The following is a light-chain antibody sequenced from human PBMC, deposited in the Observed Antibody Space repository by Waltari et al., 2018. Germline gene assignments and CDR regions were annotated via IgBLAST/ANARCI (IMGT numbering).Light chain of an antibody. CDR1: QNVINF. CDR2: DAS. Sequence: EIVLTQSPGTLSLSPGERATLSCRASQNVINFLAWYQQKPGRAPRLLIYDASQRATGIPARFSGSGSGTDFTLTISSLEPEDFAVYYCQQHRNWPITFGQGTRLDIQ. CDR3: QQHRNWPIT. V-gene: IGKV3-11*01. J-gene: IGKJ5*01.